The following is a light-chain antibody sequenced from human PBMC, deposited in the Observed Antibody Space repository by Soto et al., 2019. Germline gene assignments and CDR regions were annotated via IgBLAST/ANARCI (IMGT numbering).Light chain of an antibody. CDR1: QTISSY. CDR2: DAS. CDR3: QQRSALPLT. J-gene: IGKJ4*01. V-gene: IGKV3-11*01. Sequence: EIVLTQSPATLSLSPGERATLSCRASQTISSYLAWYQQKPGQTPRLLIYDASNSATGIPARFSGSGSGTDFTLTISSLEPEDFAVYYCQQRSALPLTFGGGTKVEIK.